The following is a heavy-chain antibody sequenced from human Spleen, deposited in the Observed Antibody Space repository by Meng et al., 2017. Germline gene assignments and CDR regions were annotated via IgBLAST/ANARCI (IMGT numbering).Heavy chain of an antibody. CDR2: SNHGGSH. D-gene: IGHD4-11*01. CDR3: ARGPTTMAHDFDY. Sequence: VRLQHVGAGLLKPSETLSFTSVVSGVFFSDYSWSWIRQPPGKGLEWIGESNHGGSHNYNPSLESRATISVETSQNNLSLKLSSVTAADSAVYYCARGPTTMAHDFDYWGQGTLVTVSS. CDR1: GVFFSDYS. V-gene: IGHV4-34*01. J-gene: IGHJ4*02.